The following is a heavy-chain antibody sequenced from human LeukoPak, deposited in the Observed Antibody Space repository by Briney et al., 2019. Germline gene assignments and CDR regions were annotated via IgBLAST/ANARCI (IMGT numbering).Heavy chain of an antibody. CDR3: ARTIAAAGTPYYYYYMDV. Sequence: ASVKVSCKASGYTFTSYGISWVRQAPGQGLEWMGWISAYNGNTNYAQKLQGRVTMTTDTSTSTAYMELRSLRSDDTAVYYCARTIAAAGTPYYYYYMDVWGKGTTVTVSS. CDR2: ISAYNGNT. V-gene: IGHV1-18*01. D-gene: IGHD6-13*01. CDR1: GYTFTSYG. J-gene: IGHJ6*03.